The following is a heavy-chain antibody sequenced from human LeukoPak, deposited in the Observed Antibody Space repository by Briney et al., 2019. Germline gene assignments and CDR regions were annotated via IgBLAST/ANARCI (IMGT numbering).Heavy chain of an antibody. Sequence: GGSLRLSCAASGFTSRSFEMNWVRQAPGKGLEWVSYFSSSGSPKYYADSVRGRFTISRDNAKNSLYLQMNSLRAEDTAVYYCASLSGAGSPYYWGQGTLVTVSS. CDR2: FSSSGSPK. J-gene: IGHJ4*02. CDR1: GFTSRSFE. D-gene: IGHD6-19*01. V-gene: IGHV3-48*03. CDR3: ASLSGAGSPYY.